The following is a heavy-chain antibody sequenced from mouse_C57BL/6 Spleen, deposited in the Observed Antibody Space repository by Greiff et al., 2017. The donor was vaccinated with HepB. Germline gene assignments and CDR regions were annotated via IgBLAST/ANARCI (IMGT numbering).Heavy chain of an antibody. J-gene: IGHJ4*01. Sequence: QVQLQQPGAELVRPGSSVKLSCKASGYTFTSYWMHWVKQRPIQGLEWIGNIDPSDSETHYNQKFKDKATLTVDKSSSTAYMQLRSLTSEDSAVYYCAREGDGSYAMDYWGQGTSVTVSS. CDR1: GYTFTSYW. CDR2: IDPSDSET. V-gene: IGHV1-52*01. D-gene: IGHD1-1*01. CDR3: AREGDGSYAMDY.